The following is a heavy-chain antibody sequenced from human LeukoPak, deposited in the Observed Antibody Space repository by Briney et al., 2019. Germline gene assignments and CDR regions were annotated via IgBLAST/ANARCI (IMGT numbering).Heavy chain of an antibody. V-gene: IGHV1-69*05. J-gene: IGHJ4*02. D-gene: IGHD1-26*01. Sequence: ASVKVSCKASGGTFSSYAISWVRQAPGQGLEWMGGIIPIFGTANYAQKFQGRVTITTDESTSTAYMELSSLRSEDTAVYYCARDGRSYEVEDYWGQGTLVTVSS. CDR2: IIPIFGTA. CDR3: ARDGRSYEVEDY. CDR1: GGTFSSYA.